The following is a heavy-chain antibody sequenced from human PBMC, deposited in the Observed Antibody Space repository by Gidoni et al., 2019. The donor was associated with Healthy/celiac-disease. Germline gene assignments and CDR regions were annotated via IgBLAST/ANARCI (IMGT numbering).Heavy chain of an antibody. Sequence: QVQLQESGPGLVKPSQTLSLTCTVSGGSISSGGYYWRWIRQHPGKGLEWIGYIYYSGSTYYNPSLKSRVTISVDTSKNQFSLKLSSVTAADTAVYYCARGPRITMVRGVILWDYWGQGTLVTVSS. V-gene: IGHV4-31*03. CDR1: GGSISSGGYY. CDR3: ARGPRITMVRGVILWDY. CDR2: IYYSGST. D-gene: IGHD3-10*01. J-gene: IGHJ4*02.